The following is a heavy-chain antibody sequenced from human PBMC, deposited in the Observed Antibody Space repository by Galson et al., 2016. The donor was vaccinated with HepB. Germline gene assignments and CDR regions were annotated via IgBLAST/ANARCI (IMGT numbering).Heavy chain of an antibody. Sequence: TLSLTCNVSGGSITRGDWYWTWVRQPPGKGLEWIGEIHHTGSTNYTPSLKSRVTISVDKSKNQPSLTLKSVTAADTAVYYCARDGVVGSLNYHGMDVWGQGTTVTVSS. J-gene: IGHJ6*02. CDR3: ARDGVVGSLNYHGMDV. CDR2: IHHTGST. D-gene: IGHD2-15*01. CDR1: GGSITRGDW. V-gene: IGHV4-4*02.